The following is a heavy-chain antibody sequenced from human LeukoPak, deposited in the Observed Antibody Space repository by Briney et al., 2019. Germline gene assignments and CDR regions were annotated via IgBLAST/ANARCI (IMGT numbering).Heavy chain of an antibody. V-gene: IGHV4-30-2*01. CDR1: GGSISNYGYS. CDR3: ARGELFVLGVDV. D-gene: IGHD1-7*01. J-gene: IGHJ6*04. Sequence: PSQTLSLTCAVSGGSISNYGYSWSWIRQPPGKGLEWIGDIYDSGSTYYNSSLRSRVTISIDRSKSQFSLKLTSVTAADTAVYFCARGELFVLGVDVWGKGTTVTVSS. CDR2: IYDSGST.